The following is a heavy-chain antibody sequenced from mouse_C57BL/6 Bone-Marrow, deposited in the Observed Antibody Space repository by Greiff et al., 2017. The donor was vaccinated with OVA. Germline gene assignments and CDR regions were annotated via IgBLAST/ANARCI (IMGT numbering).Heavy chain of an antibody. V-gene: IGHV1-82*01. CDR1: GYAFSSSW. CDR2: IYPGDGDT. J-gene: IGHJ4*01. Sequence: QVQLQQSGPELVKPGASVKISCKASGYAFSSSWMNWVKQRPGKGLEWIGRIYPGDGDTNYNGKFKGKATLTAAKSSSTAYMSLSSLTSEDSAVYFCARSGHYDYGDYYAMDYWGQGTSVTVSS. CDR3: ARSGHYDYGDYYAMDY. D-gene: IGHD2-4*01.